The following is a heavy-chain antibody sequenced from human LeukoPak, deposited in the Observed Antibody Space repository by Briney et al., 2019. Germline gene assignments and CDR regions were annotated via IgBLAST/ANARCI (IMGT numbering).Heavy chain of an antibody. Sequence: SGGSLRLSCVASGFTFSNHAMTWVRQAPGEGLEWVSAISANGVDTFYAPSVKGRFTISRDNSKNTLYLQINSLRAEDTAIYYCAKDVWWSVSWGQGTLVTVSS. J-gene: IGHJ5*02. CDR2: ISANGVDT. CDR1: GFTFSNHA. D-gene: IGHD2-8*02. CDR3: AKDVWWSVS. V-gene: IGHV3-23*01.